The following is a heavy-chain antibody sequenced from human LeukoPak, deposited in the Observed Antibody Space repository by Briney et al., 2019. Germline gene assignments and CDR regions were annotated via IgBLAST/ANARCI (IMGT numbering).Heavy chain of an antibody. CDR1: VFPYSRYW. CDR3: ARVGYNWDDDGVDY. J-gene: IGHJ4*02. CDR2: INQEGNDK. Sequence: TGGSLRLSRAASVFPYSRYWMSGVPDARGKGLECVANINQEGNDKRNIDSVRGRFTISRDNAKNSLSLHMDSLRAEDTAVYYCARVGYNWDDDGVDYWGQGTLVTVSS. D-gene: IGHD1-1*01. V-gene: IGHV3-7*01.